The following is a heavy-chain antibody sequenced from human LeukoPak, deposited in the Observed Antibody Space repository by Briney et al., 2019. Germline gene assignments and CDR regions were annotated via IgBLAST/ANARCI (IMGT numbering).Heavy chain of an antibody. CDR2: ISYDGSNK. D-gene: IGHD6-13*01. V-gene: IGHV3-30-3*01. CDR1: GFDFGKYA. CDR3: ARDLFLLSVRTSSCDY. Sequence: PGGSLRLSCEASGFDFGKYAMHWVRQAPGKGLEWVAVISYDGSNKYYADSVKGRFTISRDNSKNTLYLQMNSLRAEDTAVYYCARDLFLLSVRTSSCDYWGQGTLVTVSS. J-gene: IGHJ4*02.